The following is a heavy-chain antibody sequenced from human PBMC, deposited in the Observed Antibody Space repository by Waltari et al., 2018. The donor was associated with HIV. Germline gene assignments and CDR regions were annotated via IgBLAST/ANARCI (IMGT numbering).Heavy chain of an antibody. Sequence: EALLVESGGGVVKPGGSLTLSCEASKFWFSRYWMVWVRQASGKGVAWEANKHQASTKENYAISGKGRFSFARDNGRYAVFLEMNRFRVQETAVYFCARADQWGIFLDSSYGLDVWGRGTTVIVSS. CDR1: KFWFSRYW. CDR2: KHQASTKE. V-gene: IGHV3-7*01. J-gene: IGHJ6*02. D-gene: IGHD1-26*01. CDR3: ARADQWGIFLDSSYGLDV.